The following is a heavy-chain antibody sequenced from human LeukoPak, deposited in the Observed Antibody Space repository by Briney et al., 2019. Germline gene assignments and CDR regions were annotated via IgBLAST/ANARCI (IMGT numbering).Heavy chain of an antibody. CDR3: AKAFWSGYFGLNWFDP. J-gene: IGHJ5*02. CDR1: GFTFSSYA. D-gene: IGHD3-3*01. Sequence: PGGSLRLSCAASGFTFSSYAMSWVRQAPGKGLEWVSAISGSGGSTYYADSVKGRFTISRYNSKNTLYLQMNSLRAEDTAVYYCAKAFWSGYFGLNWFDPWGQGTLVTVSS. CDR2: ISGSGGST. V-gene: IGHV3-23*01.